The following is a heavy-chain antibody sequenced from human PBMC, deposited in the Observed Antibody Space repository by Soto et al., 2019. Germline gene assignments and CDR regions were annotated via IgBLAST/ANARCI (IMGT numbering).Heavy chain of an antibody. CDR1: GESFSGYC. CDR2: INDSGST. CDR3: AKGGRFPEARYYFLDV. Sequence: QVQLQQRGAGLLKPSETLSLTCVVDGESFSGYCWTWIRQPPGKGLEWIGEINDSGSTNHKPSLKSRVTMSIDTSKNQFSLNLRSVTAADTGVYYCAKGGRFPEARYYFLDVWGNGTTVTVSS. J-gene: IGHJ6*03. V-gene: IGHV4-34*01. D-gene: IGHD3-3*01.